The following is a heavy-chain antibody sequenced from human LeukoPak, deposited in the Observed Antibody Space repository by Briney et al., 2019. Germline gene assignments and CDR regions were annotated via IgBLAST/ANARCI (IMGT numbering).Heavy chain of an antibody. CDR3: AREPRGFSGGSYYLWFGP. CDR2: IYTSGST. V-gene: IGHV4-4*07. D-gene: IGHD1-26*01. Sequence: SETLSLTCTVSGGSISSYYWSWIRQPAGKGLEWIGRIYTSGSTNYNPSLKSRVTMSVDTSKNQFSLKLSSVTAADTAVYYCAREPRGFSGGSYYLWFGPWGQGTLVTVSS. J-gene: IGHJ5*02. CDR1: GGSISSYY.